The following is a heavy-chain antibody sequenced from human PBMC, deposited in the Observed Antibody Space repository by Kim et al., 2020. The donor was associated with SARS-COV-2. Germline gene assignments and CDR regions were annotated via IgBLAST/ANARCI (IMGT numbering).Heavy chain of an antibody. V-gene: IGHV3-49*03. CDR2: IRSKAYGGTT. CDR1: GFTFGDYA. CDR3: TRGGYSSGWLAQTTKKFDY. J-gene: IGHJ4*02. Sequence: GGSLRLSCTASGFTFGDYAMSWFRQAPGKGLGWVGFIRSKAYGGTTEYAASVKGRFTISRDDSKSIAYLQMNSLKTEDTAVYYCTRGGYSSGWLAQTTKKFDYWGQGTLVTVSS. D-gene: IGHD6-19*01.